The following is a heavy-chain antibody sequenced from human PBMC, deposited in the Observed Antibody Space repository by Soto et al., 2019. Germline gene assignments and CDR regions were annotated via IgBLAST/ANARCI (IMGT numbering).Heavy chain of an antibody. CDR3: ARGQVVAAQH. J-gene: IGHJ4*02. Sequence: QPQLQESGSGLVKPSQTLSLTCAVSGGSISSGGYSWSWIRQPPGKGLEWIGYIYHSGSTYYNPSLKRRVTISVDRSKNQFSLKLSSVTAADTAVYYCARGQVVAAQHWGQGTLVTVSS. D-gene: IGHD2-15*01. V-gene: IGHV4-30-2*01. CDR2: IYHSGST. CDR1: GGSISSGGYS.